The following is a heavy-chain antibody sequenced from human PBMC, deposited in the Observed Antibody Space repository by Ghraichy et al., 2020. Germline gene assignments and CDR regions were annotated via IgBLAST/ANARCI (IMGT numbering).Heavy chain of an antibody. D-gene: IGHD3-22*01. CDR3: AREPYYYDSSGYSGYYYGMDV. V-gene: IGHV4-59*01. Sequence: SETLSLTCTVSGGSISSYYWSWIRQPPGKGLEWIGYIYYSGSTNYNPSLKSRVTISVDTSKNQFSLKLSSVTAADTAVYYCAREPYYYDSSGYSGYYYGMDVWGQGTTVTVSS. CDR2: IYYSGST. J-gene: IGHJ6*02. CDR1: GGSISSYY.